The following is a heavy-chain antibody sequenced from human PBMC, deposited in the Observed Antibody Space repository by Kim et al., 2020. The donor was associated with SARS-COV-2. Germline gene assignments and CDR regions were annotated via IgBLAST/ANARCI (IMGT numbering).Heavy chain of an antibody. D-gene: IGHD4-17*01. CDR3: ASPKDGDYTLGLDY. J-gene: IGHJ4*02. CDR2: IIPILGIA. V-gene: IGHV1-69*02. Sequence: SVKVSCKASGGTFSSYTISWVRQAPGQGLEWMGRIIPILGIANYAQKFQGRVTITADKSTSTAYMELSSLRSEDTAVYYCASPKDGDYTLGLDYWGQGTLVTVSS. CDR1: GGTFSSYT.